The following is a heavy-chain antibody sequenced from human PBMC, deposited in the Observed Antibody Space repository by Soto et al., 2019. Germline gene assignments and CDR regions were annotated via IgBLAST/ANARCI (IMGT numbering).Heavy chain of an antibody. V-gene: IGHV4-39*01. CDR2: IYYSGNT. D-gene: IGHD6-13*01. CDR1: GGSIGSSSYY. CDR3: ASIAAPGTTHFDF. J-gene: IGHJ4*02. Sequence: SETLSLTCTVSGGSIGSSSYYWGWIRQSPGKGLEWIGNIYYSGNTFYNPSLQSRVAISVDTSKNQFYLHLSSVTAADTAIFYCASIAAPGTTHFDFWGQGTLVTVSS.